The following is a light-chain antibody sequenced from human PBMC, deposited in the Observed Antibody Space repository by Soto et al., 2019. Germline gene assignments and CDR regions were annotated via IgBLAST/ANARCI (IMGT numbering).Light chain of an antibody. CDR3: QQYNCYRRT. CDR1: QSISSW. Sequence: DIQMTQSPSTLSASVGDRVTITCRASQSISSWLAWYQQKPGKAPKLLIYKASSLESGVPSRFSGSGSGTAFTLTIGSWQPDDFATYYWQQYNCYRRTFGQGTKVEIK. V-gene: IGKV1-5*03. CDR2: KAS. J-gene: IGKJ1*01.